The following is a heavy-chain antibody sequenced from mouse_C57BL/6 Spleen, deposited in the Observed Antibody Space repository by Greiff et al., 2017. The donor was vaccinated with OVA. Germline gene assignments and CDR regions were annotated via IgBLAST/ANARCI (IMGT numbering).Heavy chain of an antibody. V-gene: IGHV1-50*01. J-gene: IGHJ2*01. CDR1: GYTFTSYW. Sequence: QVQLQQPGAELVKPGASVKLSCKASGYTFTSYWMQWVKQRPGQGLEWIGEIDPSDSYTNYNQKFKGKATLTVDKSSSPAYMQLSSLTSEDSAVYYCARWITTVVSFDYWGQGTTLTVSS. CDR2: IDPSDSYT. D-gene: IGHD1-1*01. CDR3: ARWITTVVSFDY.